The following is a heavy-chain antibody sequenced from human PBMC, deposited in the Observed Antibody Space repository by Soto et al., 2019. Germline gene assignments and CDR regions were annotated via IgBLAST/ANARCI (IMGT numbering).Heavy chain of an antibody. V-gene: IGHV3-11*01. Sequence: GGSLRLSCAASGFTFNTYSMSWIRQAPGKGLEWVSYISNSGSTIYFADSVKGRFTISRDNAKNSLYLQMNSLRAEDTAVYYCARQKAWTGEWLSLYAPGMDVWGQGTTVTVSS. J-gene: IGHJ6*02. CDR3: ARQKAWTGEWLSLYAPGMDV. D-gene: IGHD3-22*01. CDR1: GFTFNTYS. CDR2: ISNSGSTI.